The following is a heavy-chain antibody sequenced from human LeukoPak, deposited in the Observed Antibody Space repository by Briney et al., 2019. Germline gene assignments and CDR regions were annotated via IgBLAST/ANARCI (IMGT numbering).Heavy chain of an antibody. J-gene: IGHJ1*01. V-gene: IGHV4-59*06. CDR3: ASVDDYGGNSEYFQH. D-gene: IGHD4-23*01. CDR1: GGSISSYY. Sequence: PSETLSLTCTVSGGSISSYYWSWIRQHPGKGLEWIGYIYYSGSTYYNPSLKSRVTISVDTSKNQFSLKLSSVTAADTAVYYCASVDDYGGNSEYFQHWGQGTLVTVSS. CDR2: IYYSGST.